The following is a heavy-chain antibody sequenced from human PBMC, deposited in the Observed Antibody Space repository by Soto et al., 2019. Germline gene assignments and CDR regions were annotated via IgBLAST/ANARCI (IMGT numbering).Heavy chain of an antibody. Sequence: QVQLQESGPGLVKPSETLSLTCTVSGDSNSPYYLNWIRQPAGKGLEWIGRIFTSGSTNYNLSLKDRVTMSVDTSKNQSSLKMRSVSAADTAVYYWAKEAPLVRVVTFDYWGQGTLVTVSS. CDR2: IFTSGST. D-gene: IGHD3-10*01. CDR3: AKEAPLVRVVTFDY. J-gene: IGHJ4*02. V-gene: IGHV4-4*07. CDR1: GDSNSPYY.